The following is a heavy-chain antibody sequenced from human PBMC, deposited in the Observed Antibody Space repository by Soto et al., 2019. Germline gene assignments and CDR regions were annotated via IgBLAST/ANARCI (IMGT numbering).Heavy chain of an antibody. V-gene: IGHV1-69*01. J-gene: IGHJ6*02. Sequence: QVQLVQSGAEVKKPGSSVKVSCKASGGTFSSYAISWVRQAPGQGLEWMGGIIPIFGTANYAQKFQGRVTITADESTSTAYMELSSLSAEDTAVYYCARGPIYCSSTICKRDYYYYGMDVWGQGTTVTVSS. CDR3: ARGPIYCSSTICKRDYYYYGMDV. D-gene: IGHD2-2*01. CDR2: IIPIFGTA. CDR1: GGTFSSYA.